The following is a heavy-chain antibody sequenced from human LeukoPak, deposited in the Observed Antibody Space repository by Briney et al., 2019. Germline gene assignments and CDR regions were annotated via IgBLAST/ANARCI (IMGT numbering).Heavy chain of an antibody. V-gene: IGHV1-8*01. D-gene: IGHD4-17*01. CDR3: ARWTGDSTVTGFGY. J-gene: IGHJ4*02. Sequence: ASVKGSCKASGYTFTSYDINWVRQATGQGLEWMGSMNPNSGNTGYAQKFQGRVTMTRNTSISTAYMELSSLRSEDTAVYYCARWTGDSTVTGFGYWGQGTLVTVSS. CDR1: GYTFTSYD. CDR2: MNPNSGNT.